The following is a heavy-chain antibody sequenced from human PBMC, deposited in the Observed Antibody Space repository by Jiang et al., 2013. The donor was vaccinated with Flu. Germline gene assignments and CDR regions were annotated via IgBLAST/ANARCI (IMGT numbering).Heavy chain of an antibody. J-gene: IGHJ4*02. CDR1: GYTFTGYY. V-gene: IGHV1-2*02. CDR3: AVLVIETEFDF. Sequence: SGAEVKKPGASVKVSCKASGYTFTGYYMHWVRQAPGQGLEWMGWINPRSGGTNYAQKFQGRVTMTRDTSISTAYMELGRLRSGDTAVYYCAVLVIETEFDFWGQGTLVTVSS. D-gene: IGHD2-21*01. CDR2: INPRSGGT.